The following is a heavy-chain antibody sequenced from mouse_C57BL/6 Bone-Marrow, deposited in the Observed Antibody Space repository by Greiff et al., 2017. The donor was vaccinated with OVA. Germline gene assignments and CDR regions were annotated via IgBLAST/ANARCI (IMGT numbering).Heavy chain of an antibody. CDR3: ASPSYYYGSSLDY. D-gene: IGHD1-1*01. Sequence: QVQLQQSGADLAKPGASVKLSCKASGYTFTSYWMPWVNQRPGQGLEWIGYISPSSGYTKYNQKFKDKATLTADKSSSTAYMQLSSLTYEDSAVYYCASPSYYYGSSLDYWGQGTTLTVSS. J-gene: IGHJ2*01. CDR2: ISPSSGYT. V-gene: IGHV1-7*01. CDR1: GYTFTSYW.